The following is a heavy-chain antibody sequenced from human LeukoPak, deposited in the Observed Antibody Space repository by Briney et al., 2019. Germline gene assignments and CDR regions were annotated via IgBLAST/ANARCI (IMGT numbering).Heavy chain of an antibody. Sequence: SVKVSCKASGGTLRSYDISWVRQAPGHGLEWMGRIVPLLGDTKYTPKFYGRATITADKSTSTSYMELSSLNSDDTAIYYCAYSHDSWSDYSSSVWGQGTRVTVS. D-gene: IGHD3-3*01. CDR2: IVPLLGDT. CDR3: AYSHDSWSDYSSSV. V-gene: IGHV1-69*04. J-gene: IGHJ4*02. CDR1: GGTLRSYD.